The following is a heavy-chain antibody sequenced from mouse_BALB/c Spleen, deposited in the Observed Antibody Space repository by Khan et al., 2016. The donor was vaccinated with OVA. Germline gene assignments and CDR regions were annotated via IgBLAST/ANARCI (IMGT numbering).Heavy chain of an antibody. CDR1: GYSITSNYA. Sequence: EVKLLESGPGLVKPSQSLSLTCTVTGYSITSNYAWSWIRQFPGNKLEWMGYISYSGATNYNPSLKSRISVTRDTSENQLYLQLSSVSTEDTAIYYCARQNYYGYALDYWGQGTSVTVSS. CDR2: ISYSGAT. D-gene: IGHD1-1*01. J-gene: IGHJ4*01. CDR3: ARQNYYGYALDY. V-gene: IGHV3-2*02.